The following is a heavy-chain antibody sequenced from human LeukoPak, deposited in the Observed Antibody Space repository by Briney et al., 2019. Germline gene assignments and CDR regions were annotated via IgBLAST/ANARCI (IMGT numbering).Heavy chain of an antibody. V-gene: IGHV3-23*01. D-gene: IGHD3-22*01. CDR1: GIMLSNYG. J-gene: IGHJ4*02. Sequence: GGSLRLSCAVSGIMLSNYGMSWVRRAPGKGLECVAGIGGSGGGTNYADFVKGRFIISRDNAKNTLYLQMSSLRVEDTAVYFCAKRGVVIRVILVGFHKEAYYFDSWGQGALVTVSS. CDR3: AKRGVVIRVILVGFHKEAYYFDS. CDR2: IGGSGGGT.